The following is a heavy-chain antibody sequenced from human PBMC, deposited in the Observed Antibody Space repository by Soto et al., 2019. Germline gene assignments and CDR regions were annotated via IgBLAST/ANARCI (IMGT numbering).Heavy chain of an antibody. CDR1: GGSFSGYY. V-gene: IGHV4-34*01. Sequence: SETLSLTCAVYGGSFSGYYWSWIRQPPGKGLEWIGEINHSGSTNYNPSLKSRVTISVDTSKNQFSLKLSSVTAADTSVYYCARGVAVAGTTGGFDYWGQGTLVTVSS. CDR3: ARGVAVAGTTGGFDY. J-gene: IGHJ4*02. CDR2: INHSGST. D-gene: IGHD6-19*01.